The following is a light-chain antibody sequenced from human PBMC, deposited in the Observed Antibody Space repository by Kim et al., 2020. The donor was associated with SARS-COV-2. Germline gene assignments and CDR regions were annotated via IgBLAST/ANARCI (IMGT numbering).Light chain of an antibody. CDR3: SSYTSSSTLV. J-gene: IGLJ2*01. V-gene: IGLV2-14*03. CDR1: NSDVGGYNY. Sequence: GQWITISCTGTNSDVGGYNYVSWYQQHPGKAPKLMIYDVSNRPSGVSNRFSGSKSGNTASLTISGLQAEDEADYYCSSYTSSSTLVFGGGTQLTVL. CDR2: DVS.